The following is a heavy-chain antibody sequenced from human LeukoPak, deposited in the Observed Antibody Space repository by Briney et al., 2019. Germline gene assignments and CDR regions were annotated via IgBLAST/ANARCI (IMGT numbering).Heavy chain of an antibody. Sequence: KPSETLSLTCTVSGGSIRSSSYYWGWIRQPPGKGLEWIGTIYYSGSTYYNPSLKSRVTISVDTSKNQFSLKLSSVTAADTAVYYCARVGYSYGYYYYYYMDVRGKGTTVTVSS. CDR3: ARVGYSYGYYYYYYMDV. CDR1: GGSIRSSSYY. J-gene: IGHJ6*03. D-gene: IGHD5-18*01. V-gene: IGHV4-39*07. CDR2: IYYSGST.